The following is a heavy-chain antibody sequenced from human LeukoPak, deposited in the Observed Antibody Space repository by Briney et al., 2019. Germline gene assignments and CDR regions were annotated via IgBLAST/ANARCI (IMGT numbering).Heavy chain of an antibody. Sequence: GGSLRLSCAASGFTFSSYAMSWVRQAPGKGLEWVSAISGSGGSTYYADSVKGRFTISRDNSKNRLYLQMNSLIAEDTAVYYCAKGPRFLEWFGGNYFDYWGQGTLVTVSS. J-gene: IGHJ4*02. D-gene: IGHD3-3*01. CDR3: AKGPRFLEWFGGNYFDY. CDR2: ISGSGGST. CDR1: GFTFSSYA. V-gene: IGHV3-23*01.